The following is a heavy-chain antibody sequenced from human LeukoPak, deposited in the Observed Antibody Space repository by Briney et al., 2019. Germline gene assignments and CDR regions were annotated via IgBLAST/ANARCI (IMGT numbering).Heavy chain of an antibody. CDR1: GGSLSHYY. J-gene: IGHJ5*02. CDR2: INHSGST. CDR3: ARGPASGSNFAWFDP. V-gene: IGHV4-34*01. Sequence: PSETLSLACAVYGGSLSHYYWSWIRQPPGKGLEWIGEINHSGSTNYNPSLKSRVTISVDMSKNQFSLELTSVTAADTAVYYCARGPASGSNFAWFDPWGQGTLVTVSS. D-gene: IGHD3-10*01.